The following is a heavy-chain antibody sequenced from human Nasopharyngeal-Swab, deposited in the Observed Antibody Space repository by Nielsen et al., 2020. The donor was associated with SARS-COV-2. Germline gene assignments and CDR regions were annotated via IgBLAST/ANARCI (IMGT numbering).Heavy chain of an antibody. J-gene: IGHJ6*02. D-gene: IGHD3-9*01. CDR2: IRSKANSYAT. CDR1: GFSFSDSA. Sequence: GGSLRLSCGASGFSFSDSAMHWVRQAPGKGPEWVGRIRSKANSYATGYAESVKGRFTISRDDSKNTAYLQMNSLKTEDTAVYYCSSEGILTGYIYYYGMDVWGQGTTVTVSS. V-gene: IGHV3-73*01. CDR3: SSEGILTGYIYYYGMDV.